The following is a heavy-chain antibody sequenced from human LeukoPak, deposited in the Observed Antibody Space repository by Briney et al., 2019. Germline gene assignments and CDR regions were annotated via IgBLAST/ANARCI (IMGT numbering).Heavy chain of an antibody. J-gene: IGHJ3*02. CDR1: GFTFSSYA. V-gene: IGHV3-48*04. CDR3: ASSYSSSWYNAFDI. Sequence: GGSLRLSCAASGFTFSSYAMSWVRQAPGKGLEWVSYISSSGSTIYYADSVKGRFTISRDNAKNSLYLQMNSLRAEDTAVYYCASSYSSSWYNAFDIWGQGTMVTVSS. D-gene: IGHD6-13*01. CDR2: ISSSGSTI.